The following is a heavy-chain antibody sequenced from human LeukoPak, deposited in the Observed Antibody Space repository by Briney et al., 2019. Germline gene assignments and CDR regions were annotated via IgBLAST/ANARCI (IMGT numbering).Heavy chain of an antibody. D-gene: IGHD6-19*01. J-gene: IGHJ4*02. V-gene: IGHV4-38-2*02. CDR1: GYSISNAYY. CDR2: IYYSGSI. CDR3: ARDDTGYSSGWSKDFDY. Sequence: SETLSLTCSVSGYSISNAYYWGWIRQPPGKGLEWIGIIYYSGSIFYNPSLKSRVTISIDTSKNHFSLKLSSVTAADTAVYYCARDDTGYSSGWSKDFDYWGQGTLVTVSS.